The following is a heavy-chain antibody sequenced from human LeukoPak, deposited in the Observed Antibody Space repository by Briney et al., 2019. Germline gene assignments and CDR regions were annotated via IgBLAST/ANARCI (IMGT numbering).Heavy chain of an antibody. CDR3: AKATRNYAIYGMDV. V-gene: IGHV3-23*01. Sequence: GGSLRLSCAASGFTFSSYAMSWVRQAPGKGLEGVSAISGSGGSTYYADSVKGRFTISRDNSKNTLYLQMNSLRAEDTAVYYCAKATRNYAIYGMDVWGQGTTVTVSS. D-gene: IGHD1-7*01. CDR1: GFTFSSYA. J-gene: IGHJ6*02. CDR2: ISGSGGST.